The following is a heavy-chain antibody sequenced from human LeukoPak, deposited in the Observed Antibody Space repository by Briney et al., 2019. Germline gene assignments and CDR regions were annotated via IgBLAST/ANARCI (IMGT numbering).Heavy chain of an antibody. Sequence: GGSLRLSCAASGFAVVSSHMSWVGQAPGKGLEWVAVIYSGGSTYYADSVKGRFTISRDNSMNTLYLQMNSLRAEDTAVYYCARDWGDSNSWLTAVYGMDVWGQGTTVTVS. D-gene: IGHD6-13*01. J-gene: IGHJ6*02. V-gene: IGHV3-66*01. CDR3: ARDWGDSNSWLTAVYGMDV. CDR2: IYSGGST. CDR1: GFAVVSSH.